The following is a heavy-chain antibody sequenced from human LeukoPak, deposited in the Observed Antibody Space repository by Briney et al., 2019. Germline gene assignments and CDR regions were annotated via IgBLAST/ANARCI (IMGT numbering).Heavy chain of an antibody. CDR3: ARQSPAFLDY. Sequence: ASVTVSFKGSGYTLTELSMHWVRQAPGKGLEWMGGFDPEDGETIYAQKFQGRVTITEDTSTDTAYMELSSLRSEDTAVYYCARQSPAFLDYWGQGTLVTVSS. D-gene: IGHD4-11*01. CDR2: FDPEDGET. J-gene: IGHJ4*02. CDR1: GYTLTELS. V-gene: IGHV1-24*01.